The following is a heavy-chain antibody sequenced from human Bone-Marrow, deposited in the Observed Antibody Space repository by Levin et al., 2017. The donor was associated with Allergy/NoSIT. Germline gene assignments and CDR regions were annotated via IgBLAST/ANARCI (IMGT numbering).Heavy chain of an antibody. Sequence: GGSLRLSCEASGFDFHIYIMNWVRQAPGKGLEWLSSITTGSNYKYYVDSVRGRFVISRDNGRNPLYLQMNSPRAEDTAVYYCARSHPLTGTTHFSYQDGMDVWGQGTTVTVSS. V-gene: IGHV3-21*01. J-gene: IGHJ6*02. CDR2: ITTGSNYK. D-gene: IGHD1/OR15-1a*01. CDR3: ARSHPLTGTTHFSYQDGMDV. CDR1: GFDFHIYI.